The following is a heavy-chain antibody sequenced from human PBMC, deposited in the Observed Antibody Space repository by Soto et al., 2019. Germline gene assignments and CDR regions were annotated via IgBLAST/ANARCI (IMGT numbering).Heavy chain of an antibody. Sequence: QVQLVQSGAEVKKPGASVKVSCKASGYTFTGYGVTWVRQAPGQGLEWRGWINTYNGNTNYAQKLQGRVTVTTDTSTNTVYMELRSLRSDDTAVYYCAGSLQGATTNYASNWFDPWGQGTLVTVSS. D-gene: IGHD4-4*01. J-gene: IGHJ5*02. CDR2: INTYNGNT. V-gene: IGHV1-18*01. CDR3: AGSLQGATTNYASNWFDP. CDR1: GYTFTGYG.